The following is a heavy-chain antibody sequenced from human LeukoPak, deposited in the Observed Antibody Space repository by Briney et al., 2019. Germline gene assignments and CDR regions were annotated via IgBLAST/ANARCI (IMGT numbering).Heavy chain of an antibody. Sequence: GGSLRLSCAASGLTFSSYAMSWVRQAPGKGLEWVSAISGSGGSTYYADSVKGRFTISRDNSKNTLYLQMNSLRAEDTAVYYCAKSSRGSGYYDSSGYLDYWGQGTLVTVSS. V-gene: IGHV3-23*01. CDR1: GLTFSSYA. J-gene: IGHJ4*02. CDR3: AKSSRGSGYYDSSGYLDY. CDR2: ISGSGGST. D-gene: IGHD3-22*01.